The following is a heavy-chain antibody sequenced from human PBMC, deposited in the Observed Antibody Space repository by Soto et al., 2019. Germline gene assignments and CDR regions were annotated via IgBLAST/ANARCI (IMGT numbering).Heavy chain of an antibody. V-gene: IGHV4-30-2*01. D-gene: IGHD4-4*01. CDR2: IYHSGST. J-gene: IGHJ4*02. CDR1: GGSISSGGYS. CDR3: ARGMTTVTTYDY. Sequence: QLQLQESGSGLVKPSQTLSLTCAVSGGSISSGGYSWSWIRQPPGKGLEWIGYIYHSGSTYYNPSLESRVTVSVDRSKNQFSVNLSSVTAADTAVYYCARGMTTVTTYDYWGQGTLVTVSS.